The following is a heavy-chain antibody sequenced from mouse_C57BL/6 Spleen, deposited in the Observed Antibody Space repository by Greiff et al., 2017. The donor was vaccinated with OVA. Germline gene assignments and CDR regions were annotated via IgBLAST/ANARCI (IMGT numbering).Heavy chain of an antibody. V-gene: IGHV1-50*01. CDR3: AREVTTVVAKYFDV. D-gene: IGHD1-1*01. Sequence: VQLQQPGAELVKPGASVKLSCKASGYTFTSYWMQWVKQRPGQGLEWIGEIDPSDSYTNYNQKFKGKATLTVDTSSSTAYMQLSSLTSEDSAVYYCAREVTTVVAKYFDVWGTGTTVTVSS. CDR2: IDPSDSYT. J-gene: IGHJ1*03. CDR1: GYTFTSYW.